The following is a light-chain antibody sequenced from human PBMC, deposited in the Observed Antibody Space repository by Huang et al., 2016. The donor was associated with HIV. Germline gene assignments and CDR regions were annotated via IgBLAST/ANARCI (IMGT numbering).Light chain of an antibody. CDR3: QQYNNWPPWT. CDR2: GAS. Sequence: EIVMTQSPATLSVSPGERATLSCRASQSVSSRLAWYQQKPGQAPRLLIYGASTRATCIPARFSGSGAGTEFTLTISSLQSEDVAVYYCQQYNNWPPWTFGQGTKVEIK. J-gene: IGKJ1*01. V-gene: IGKV3-15*01. CDR1: QSVSSR.